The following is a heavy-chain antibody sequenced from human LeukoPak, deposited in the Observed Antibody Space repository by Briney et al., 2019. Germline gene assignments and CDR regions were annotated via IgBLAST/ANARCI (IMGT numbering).Heavy chain of an antibody. CDR2: ISYDGSNK. D-gene: IGHD6-19*01. Sequence: GGSLRLSCAASGFTFSSDAMHWVRQAPGKGLEWVAVISYDGSNKYYAGSVKGRFTISRDNSKNTLYLQMNSLRAEDTAVYYCARIGAVAAIRGYYGMDVWGQGTTVTVSS. V-gene: IGHV3-30-3*01. CDR1: GFTFSSDA. J-gene: IGHJ6*02. CDR3: ARIGAVAAIRGYYGMDV.